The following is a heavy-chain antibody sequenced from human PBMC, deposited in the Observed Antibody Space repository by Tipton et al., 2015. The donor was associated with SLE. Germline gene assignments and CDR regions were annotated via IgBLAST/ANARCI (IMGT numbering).Heavy chain of an antibody. CDR3: ARGTPFMEFERNWFDP. V-gene: IGHV4-34*01. Sequence: TLSLTCAVYGGSFSGYYWSWIRQPPGKRLEWIGEINPSGRTNYNPSLKSRVTISLDTSKTYFSLKMNSVTAADTAIYYCARGTPFMEFERNWFDPWGQGTLVTVSS. J-gene: IGHJ5*02. CDR1: GGSFSGYY. CDR2: INPSGRT. D-gene: IGHD3-3*02.